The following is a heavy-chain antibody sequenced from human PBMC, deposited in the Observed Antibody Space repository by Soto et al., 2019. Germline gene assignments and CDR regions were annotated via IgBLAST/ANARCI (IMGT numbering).Heavy chain of an antibody. CDR3: ARVQTYYQDSIGYQPFHP. V-gene: IGHV4-30-4*06. CDR2: IHYSGGATYSP. D-gene: IGHD3-22*01. Sequence: WIWIRQHPGKGLEWLGYIHYSGGATYSPSYNPSLKSRIAISVDTSKRLFSLKLTSVSAADTAVYYCARVQTYYQDSIGYQPFHPWGHGTLVTVSS. J-gene: IGHJ5*02.